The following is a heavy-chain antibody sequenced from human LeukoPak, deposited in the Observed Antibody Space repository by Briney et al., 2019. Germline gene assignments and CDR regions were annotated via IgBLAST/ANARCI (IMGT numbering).Heavy chain of an antibody. CDR1: GHTFTSYG. D-gene: IGHD3-10*01. CDR2: ISAYNGNT. Sequence: ASVKVSFKASGHTFTSYGISWVRQAPGQGLEWMGWISAYNGNTNYAQKLQGRVTMTTDTSTSTAYMELRSLRSDDTAVYYCAVKARGWFGELLSDYFDYWGQGPLVTVSS. CDR3: AVKARGWFGELLSDYFDY. J-gene: IGHJ4*02. V-gene: IGHV1-18*01.